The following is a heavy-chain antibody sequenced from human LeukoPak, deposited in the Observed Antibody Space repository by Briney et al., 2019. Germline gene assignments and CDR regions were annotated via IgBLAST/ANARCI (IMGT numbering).Heavy chain of an antibody. CDR1: GGSISSRNW. J-gene: IGHJ3*02. CDR2: IYHSGST. V-gene: IGHV4-4*02. Sequence: PSETLSLTCAVSGGSISSRNWWSWVRQPPGKGLEWIGEIYHSGSTNYNPSLKSRVTISVDTSKNQFSLKLSSVTAADTAVYYCARGNRRDGYNLAFDIWGQGTMVTVSS. D-gene: IGHD5-24*01. CDR3: ARGNRRDGYNLAFDI.